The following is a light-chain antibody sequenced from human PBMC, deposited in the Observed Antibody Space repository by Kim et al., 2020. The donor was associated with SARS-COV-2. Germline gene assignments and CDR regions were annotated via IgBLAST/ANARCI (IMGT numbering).Light chain of an antibody. V-gene: IGLV2-23*02. J-gene: IGLJ2*01. Sequence: GQSSTISCTGTSSDVGSYNLVSWYQQHSGKVPKRMIYEVNERPSGVSNRFSGSKSGNTASLTISGLQAEDEADYYCCSYASGSILVFGGGTQLTVL. CDR2: EVN. CDR1: SSDVGSYNL. CDR3: CSYASGSILV.